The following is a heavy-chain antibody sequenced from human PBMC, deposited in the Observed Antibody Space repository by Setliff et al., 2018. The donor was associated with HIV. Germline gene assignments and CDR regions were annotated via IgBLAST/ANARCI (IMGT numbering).Heavy chain of an antibody. CDR2: INENGNEK. V-gene: IGHV3-7*03. Sequence: GGSLRLSCAASGFTFRSFCLSWVRQVPGKGLEWVANINENGNEKYYVDSVKGRFTISRDTAKNSLFLQMNSLRVEDTAVYYCARGKRWFDPWGQGTLVTVSS. CDR3: ARGKRWFDP. CDR1: GFTFRSFC. J-gene: IGHJ5*02.